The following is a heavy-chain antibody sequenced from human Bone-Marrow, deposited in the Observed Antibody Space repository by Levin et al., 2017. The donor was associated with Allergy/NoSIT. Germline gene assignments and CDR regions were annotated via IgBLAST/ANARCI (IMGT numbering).Heavy chain of an antibody. Sequence: GESLKISCKASGYTFTTYGISWVRQAPGQGLEWMGWITAYNGNKKYSQKFQGRVTMTTDTSTSTAYLDLRSLRSDDTAVYYCARDHSPYYFGLGTGYFGYWGQGSLVTVSS. CDR2: ITAYNGNK. CDR3: ARDHSPYYFGLGTGYFGY. D-gene: IGHD3-10*01. J-gene: IGHJ4*02. CDR1: GYTFTTYG. V-gene: IGHV1-18*04.